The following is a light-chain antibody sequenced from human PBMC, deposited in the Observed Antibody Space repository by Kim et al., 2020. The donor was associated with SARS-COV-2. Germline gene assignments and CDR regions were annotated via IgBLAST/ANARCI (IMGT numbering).Light chain of an antibody. CDR2: YDS. CDR3: QVWDSSSDHRV. CDR1: NIGSNS. Sequence: PGKTARITCGGNNIGSNSVHWYQQKPGPAPVLVIYYDSDRPSGIPERFSGSNSGNAATLTISRVEAGDEADYYCQVWDSSSDHRVFGGGTQLTVL. J-gene: IGLJ3*02. V-gene: IGLV3-21*04.